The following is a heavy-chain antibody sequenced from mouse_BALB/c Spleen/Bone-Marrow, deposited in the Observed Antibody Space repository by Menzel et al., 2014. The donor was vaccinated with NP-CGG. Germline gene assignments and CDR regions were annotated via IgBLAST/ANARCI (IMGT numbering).Heavy chain of an antibody. V-gene: IGHV5-12-2*01. CDR2: ISNGGGST. J-gene: IGHJ3*01. CDR1: GFTFSSYT. Sequence: EVKLVDSGGGLVQPGGSLKLSCAASGFTFSSYTMSWVRQTPEKRLDWVAYISNGGGSTYYPDTVKGRFTISRDNAKNTLYLQMSSLKSEDTAMYYCARGNGFAYWGQGTLVTVSA. CDR3: ARGNGFAY.